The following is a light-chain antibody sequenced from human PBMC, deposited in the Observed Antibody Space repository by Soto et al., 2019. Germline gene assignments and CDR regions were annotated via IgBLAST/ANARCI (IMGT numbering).Light chain of an antibody. CDR2: LGS. V-gene: IGKV2-28*01. J-gene: IGKJ1*01. CDR3: MQALQIPWT. CDR1: QSLLHNDGYNF. Sequence: DIVMTQSPLSLPVTPGEPASISCRSSQSLLHNDGYNFLGWYLQKPGQSPQLLIYLGSNRASGVPDRFSGSGSGTDSTLKISRVEAEDVGVYYCMQALQIPWTFGQGTKVEIK.